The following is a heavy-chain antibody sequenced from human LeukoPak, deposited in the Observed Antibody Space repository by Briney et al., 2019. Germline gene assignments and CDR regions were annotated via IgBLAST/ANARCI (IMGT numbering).Heavy chain of an antibody. CDR2: IWYDGSNK. D-gene: IGHD4-17*01. Sequence: GGSLRLSCAASGFTFSSYAMHWVRQAPGKGLEWVAVIWYDGSNKYYADSVKGRFTISRDNSKNTLYLQMNSLRAEDTAVYYCARGSGDYVPDYFDYWGQGTLVTVSS. CDR3: ARGSGDYVPDYFDY. V-gene: IGHV3-33*08. CDR1: GFTFSSYA. J-gene: IGHJ4*02.